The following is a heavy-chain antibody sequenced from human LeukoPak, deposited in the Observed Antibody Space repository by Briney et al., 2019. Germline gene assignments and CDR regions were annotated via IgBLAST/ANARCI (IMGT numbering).Heavy chain of an antibody. V-gene: IGHV3-48*04. CDR3: ARGAGYRIAAAVRGAFDI. Sequence: GGSLRLSCAASGFTFSSYSMNWVRQAPGKGLEWVSYISSSSSAIYYADSVKGRFTISRDNAKNSLYPQMNSLRAEDSAVYYCARGAGYRIAAAVRGAFDIWGQGTMVTVSS. CDR1: GFTFSSYS. J-gene: IGHJ3*02. CDR2: ISSSSSAI. D-gene: IGHD6-13*01.